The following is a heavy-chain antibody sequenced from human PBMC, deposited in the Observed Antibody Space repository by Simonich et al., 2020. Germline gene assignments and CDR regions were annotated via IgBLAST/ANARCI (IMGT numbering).Heavy chain of an antibody. J-gene: IGHJ4*02. CDR2: IYYRGST. CDR3: ARWAYSSSYFDY. D-gene: IGHD6-6*01. CDR1: GGSISSSSYY. Sequence: QVQLQESGPGLVKPSETLSLTCTVSGGSISSSSYYWGWIRQPPGKGLEWIGSIYYRGSTYYNPSLKSRVTISVDTSKNQFSLKLSSVTAADTAVYYCARWAYSSSYFDYWGQGTLVTVSS. V-gene: IGHV4-39*01.